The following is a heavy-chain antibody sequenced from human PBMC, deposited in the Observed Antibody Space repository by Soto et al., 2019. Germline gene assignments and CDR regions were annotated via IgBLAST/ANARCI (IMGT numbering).Heavy chain of an antibody. CDR3: ARRNEDMDYYFDY. J-gene: IGHJ4*02. CDR1: GGSISSSSYY. Sequence: SETLSLTCTVSGGSISSSSYYWGWIRQPPGKGLEWIGSIYYSGSTYYNPSLKSRVTISVDTSKNQFSLKLSSVTAADTAVYYCARRNEDMDYYFDYWGQGTLVTVSS. V-gene: IGHV4-39*01. D-gene: IGHD2-15*01. CDR2: IYYSGST.